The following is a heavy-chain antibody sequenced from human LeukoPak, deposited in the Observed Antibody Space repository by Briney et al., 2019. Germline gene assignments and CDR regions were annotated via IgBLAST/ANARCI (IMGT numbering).Heavy chain of an antibody. CDR1: GFTANNNY. CDR2: IYSGGSA. D-gene: IGHD3-22*01. Sequence: GGSLRLSCAASGFTANNNYMSWVRQAPGKSLQWVSLIYSGGSAYYEDSVKGRFTISRDSSKNMVFLQMNSLRAEDTAVYYCAREGDNSGYPDDWGQGALVTVSS. V-gene: IGHV3-53*01. CDR3: AREGDNSGYPDD. J-gene: IGHJ4*02.